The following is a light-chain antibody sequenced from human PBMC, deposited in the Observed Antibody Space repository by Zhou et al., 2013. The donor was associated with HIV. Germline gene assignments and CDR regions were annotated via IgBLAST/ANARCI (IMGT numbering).Light chain of an antibody. CDR1: QGIGND. Sequence: DIQMTQSPSSLSASVGDRVTITCRASQGIGNDLHWYQQKPGKAPKRLIYAASSLQSGVPSRFSGSGSGTEFTLTISSLQPEDFATYYCLQHNNYPLTFGGGPRWRSN. J-gene: IGKJ4*01. CDR3: LQHNNYPLT. V-gene: IGKV1-17*01. CDR2: AAS.